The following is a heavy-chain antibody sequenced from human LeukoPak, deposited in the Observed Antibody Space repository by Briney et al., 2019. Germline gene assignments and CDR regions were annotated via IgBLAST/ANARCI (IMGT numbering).Heavy chain of an antibody. J-gene: IGHJ4*02. CDR3: AREISRFGI. D-gene: IGHD3-16*01. CDR1: GFTFSSYA. CDR2: ISGTGGST. V-gene: IGHV3-23*01. Sequence: PGGSLRLSCAASGFTFSSYALSWVRQAPGKGLEWVSAISGTGGSTNYADSVKGRFTISRDNSKNTLYLQMHSLRAEDTAVYYCAREISRFGIWGQGTLVTVSS.